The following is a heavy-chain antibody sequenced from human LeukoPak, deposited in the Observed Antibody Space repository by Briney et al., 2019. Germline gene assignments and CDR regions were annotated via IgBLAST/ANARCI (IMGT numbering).Heavy chain of an antibody. CDR1: GYTLTGYY. J-gene: IGHJ4*02. CDR3: ARAIPQYGTFDY. Sequence: ASVKVSCKASGYTLTGYYMHWVRQAPGQGLEWMGWINPNSGGTNYAQKFQGRVTMTRDTSISTAYMELSRLRSDDTAVYYCARAIPQYGTFDYWGQGTLVTVSS. CDR2: INPNSGGT. V-gene: IGHV1-2*02. D-gene: IGHD1-14*01.